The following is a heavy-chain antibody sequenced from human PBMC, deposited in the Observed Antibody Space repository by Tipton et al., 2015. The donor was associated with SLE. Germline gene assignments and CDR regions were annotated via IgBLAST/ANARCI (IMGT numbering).Heavy chain of an antibody. CDR2: IYYSGST. Sequence: TLSLTCTVSGASISSYSWSWIRQPPGKGLEWIGYIYYSGSTNYNPSLKSRVTISVDTSKKQFSRKLSSVTAADTAVYYCARHHGSGWLYGLDVWGQGTTVTVSS. V-gene: IGHV4-59*08. CDR3: ARHHGSGWLYGLDV. CDR1: GASISSYS. J-gene: IGHJ6*02. D-gene: IGHD6-19*01.